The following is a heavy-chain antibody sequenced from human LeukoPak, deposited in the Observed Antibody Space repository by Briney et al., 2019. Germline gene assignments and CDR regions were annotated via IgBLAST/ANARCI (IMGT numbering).Heavy chain of an antibody. D-gene: IGHD3-22*01. J-gene: IGHJ4*02. Sequence: GASVKVSCRASGGTFSSYAISWVRQAPGQGLEWMGWISAYNGNTNYAQKLQGRVTMTTDTSTSTAYMELRSLRSDDTAVYYCASPAHYYDSREMGYWGQGTLVTVSS. CDR3: ASPAHYYDSREMGY. V-gene: IGHV1-18*01. CDR1: GGTFSSYA. CDR2: ISAYNGNT.